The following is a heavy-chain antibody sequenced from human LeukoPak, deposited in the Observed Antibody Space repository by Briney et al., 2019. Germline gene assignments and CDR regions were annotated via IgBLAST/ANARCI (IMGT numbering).Heavy chain of an antibody. Sequence: SQTLSLTSTVSGGSISSGSYYWSWIRQPAGKGLEWIGRIYTSGSTNYNPSLKSRVAISVDTSKNQFSLKLSSVTAADTAVYYCARDEYYYGSGSRRGMDVWGKGTTVTVSS. CDR2: IYTSGST. D-gene: IGHD3-10*01. CDR1: GGSISSGSYY. CDR3: ARDEYYYGSGSRRGMDV. V-gene: IGHV4-61*02. J-gene: IGHJ6*03.